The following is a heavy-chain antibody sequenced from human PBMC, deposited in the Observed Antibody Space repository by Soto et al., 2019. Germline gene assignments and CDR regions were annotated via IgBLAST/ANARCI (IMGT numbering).Heavy chain of an antibody. CDR2: LYWDDDK. Sequence: QITLKESGPTLVKPTQTLTLTCTFSGFSLSTDGVGVGWIRQPPGKALEWLALLYWDDDKRYSPSLKSRLTIXKXXSKNQVVLTMPTMDPVDTATYYWAHFTVTSCYFDYWGQGTLVTVYS. CDR1: GFSLSTDGVG. CDR3: AHFTVTSCYFDY. D-gene: IGHD4-17*01. J-gene: IGHJ4*02. V-gene: IGHV2-5*02.